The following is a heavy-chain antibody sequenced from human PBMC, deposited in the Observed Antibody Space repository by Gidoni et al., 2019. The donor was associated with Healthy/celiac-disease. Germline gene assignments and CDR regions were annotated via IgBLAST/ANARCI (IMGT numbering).Heavy chain of an antibody. J-gene: IGHJ4*02. CDR3: ARVKGTMVRGLVHHFDY. CDR1: GYTFTSYY. Sequence: VQLVQSGAAVKKPGASVKVSCKASGYTFTSYYMHWVRQSPGKGLEWMGIINPSGGSTSYAKKFQGRVTMTRDTSTSTVYMELSSLRSEDTAVYYCARVKGTMVRGLVHHFDYWGQGTLVTVSS. CDR2: INPSGGST. V-gene: IGHV1-46*01. D-gene: IGHD3-10*01.